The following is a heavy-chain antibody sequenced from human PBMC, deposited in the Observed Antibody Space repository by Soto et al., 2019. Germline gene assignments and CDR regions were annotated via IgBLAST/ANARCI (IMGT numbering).Heavy chain of an antibody. D-gene: IGHD2-2*01. CDR2: INSDSGGT. Sequence: ASVKVSCKTSGYTFTDYYISWVRQAPGQGLEWMGWINSDSGGTYYAQNFQGRVTMTRDTSISTAYVELTRLTPDDTAVYYCARPFCGSNSCHGWFAPWGQGTLVTVSS. J-gene: IGHJ5*02. V-gene: IGHV1-2*02. CDR1: GYTFTDYY. CDR3: ARPFCGSNSCHGWFAP.